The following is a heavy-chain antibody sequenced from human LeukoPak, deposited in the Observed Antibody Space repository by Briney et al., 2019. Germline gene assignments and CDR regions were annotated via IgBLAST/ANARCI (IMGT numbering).Heavy chain of an antibody. Sequence: GESLKISCKGSGYRFTSYWIGWVRPMPGKGLEWMGIIYPGDSDTRYSPSFQGQVTISADKSISTAYLQWSSLKASDTAMYYCARHREAAAGPMDVWGKGTTVTVSS. CDR3: ARHREAAAGPMDV. CDR2: IYPGDSDT. D-gene: IGHD6-13*01. CDR1: GYRFTSYW. J-gene: IGHJ6*03. V-gene: IGHV5-51*01.